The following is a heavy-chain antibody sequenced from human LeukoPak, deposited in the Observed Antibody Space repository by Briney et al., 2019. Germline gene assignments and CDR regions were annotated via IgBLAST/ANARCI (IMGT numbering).Heavy chain of an antibody. CDR3: ARDSEFRQYNWFDP. Sequence: PSETLSLTCTVSGGSISSGSYYWNWIRQPAGKGLEWIGRIYTSGSTNYNPSLKSRVTISVDTSKNQFSLKLSSVTAADTAVYYCARDSEFRQYNWFDPWGQGTLVTVSS. D-gene: IGHD1-14*01. CDR1: GGSISSGSYY. J-gene: IGHJ5*02. CDR2: IYTSGST. V-gene: IGHV4-61*02.